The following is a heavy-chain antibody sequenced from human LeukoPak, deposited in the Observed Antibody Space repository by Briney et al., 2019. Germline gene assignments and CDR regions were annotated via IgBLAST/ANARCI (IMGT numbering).Heavy chain of an antibody. D-gene: IGHD2-21*02. Sequence: PSETLSLTCTVSGGSISSYYWSWIRQPAGKGLEWIGRIYVSGSTNYNPSLKSRVTMSVDTSKKQLSLKLTSVTAADTAVYYCARVTDPRYKYFDPWGQETLVTVSS. CDR2: IYVSGST. J-gene: IGHJ5*02. CDR1: GGSISSYY. CDR3: ARVTDPRYKYFDP. V-gene: IGHV4-4*07.